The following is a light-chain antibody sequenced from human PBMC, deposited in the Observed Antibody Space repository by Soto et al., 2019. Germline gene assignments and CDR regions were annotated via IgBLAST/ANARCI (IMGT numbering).Light chain of an antibody. Sequence: EIVLTQSPGTLSLSPGERATLSCRASQSVSSSSLAWYQQKSGQAPRLLIYDASSRATGIPDRFSGSGSGTDFTLTISRLEPGDFAMYYCQQYGTSSITFGQGTRLEIK. CDR3: QQYGTSSIT. V-gene: IGKV3-20*01. CDR1: QSVSSSS. J-gene: IGKJ5*01. CDR2: DAS.